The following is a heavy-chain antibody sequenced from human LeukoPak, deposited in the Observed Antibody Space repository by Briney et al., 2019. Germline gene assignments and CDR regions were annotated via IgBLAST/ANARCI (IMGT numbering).Heavy chain of an antibody. V-gene: IGHV3-23*01. CDR3: AKDMYGDFGGVDY. CDR1: GFTFSTYA. CDR2: IFNSGTST. J-gene: IGHJ4*02. Sequence: GGSLRLSCAASGFTFSTYAMTWVRQAPGKGLEGGSVIFNSGTSTYYADSVKGRFTISRDNSKNTLHLQMSSLRAEDTAVYYCAKDMYGDFGGVDYWGQGTLVTVSS. D-gene: IGHD4-17*01.